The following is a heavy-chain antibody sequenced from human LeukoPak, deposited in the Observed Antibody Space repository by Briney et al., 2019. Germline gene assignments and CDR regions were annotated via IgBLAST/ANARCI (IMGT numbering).Heavy chain of an antibody. Sequence: ASVKVSCKASGGTFSSYAISWVRQAPGQGLEWMGRIIPILGIANYAQKFQGRVTITADKSTSTAYMELSSLRSEDTAVYYCARAMPKYSSSWCTPPVLDYYYGMDVWGQGTLVTVSS. V-gene: IGHV1-69*04. CDR1: GGTFSSYA. CDR3: ARAMPKYSSSWCTPPVLDYYYGMDV. J-gene: IGHJ6*02. CDR2: IIPILGIA. D-gene: IGHD6-13*01.